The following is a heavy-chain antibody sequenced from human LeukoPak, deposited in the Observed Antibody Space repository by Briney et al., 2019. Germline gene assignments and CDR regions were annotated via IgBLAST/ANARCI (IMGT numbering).Heavy chain of an antibody. CDR2: INHSGST. CDR1: GGSFSGYY. CDR3: ARPKKYTIALDC. V-gene: IGHV4-34*01. Sequence: PSETLSLTCAVYGGSFSGYYWSWIRQPPGKGLEWIGEINHSGSTNYNPSLKSRVTISVDTSKNQFSLKLSSVTAADTAVYYCARPKKYTIALDCWGQGTLVTVSS. D-gene: IGHD2-2*02. J-gene: IGHJ4*02.